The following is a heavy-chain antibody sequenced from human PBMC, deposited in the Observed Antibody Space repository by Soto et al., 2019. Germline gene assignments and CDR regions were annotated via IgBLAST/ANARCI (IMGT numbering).Heavy chain of an antibody. CDR1: GDSVTIGDYS. CDR3: ARIPVYTYMTYWFDP. V-gene: IGHV4-61*08. J-gene: IGHJ5*01. Sequence: KASETLSLTCTVSGDSVTIGDYSWSWIRQPPGKGLEWIGYVYYSGNTNYNPSLKSRVAISLDTSHNQFSLKLNSVTAADTAVYFCARIPVYTYMTYWFDPWGQGTLVTVSS. CDR2: VYYSGNT. D-gene: IGHD1-20*01.